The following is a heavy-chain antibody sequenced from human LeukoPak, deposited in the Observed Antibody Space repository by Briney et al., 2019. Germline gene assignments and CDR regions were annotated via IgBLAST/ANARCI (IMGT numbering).Heavy chain of an antibody. D-gene: IGHD6-19*01. Sequence: PSETLSLTCAVYGGSFSGYYWSWIRQPPGKGLEWIGEINHSGSTNYNPSLTSRVTISVDTSKNQFSLKLSSVTAADTAVYYCARSEYSSGWYYWGQGTLVTVSS. CDR3: ARSEYSSGWYY. CDR2: INHSGST. CDR1: GGSFSGYY. V-gene: IGHV4-34*01. J-gene: IGHJ4*02.